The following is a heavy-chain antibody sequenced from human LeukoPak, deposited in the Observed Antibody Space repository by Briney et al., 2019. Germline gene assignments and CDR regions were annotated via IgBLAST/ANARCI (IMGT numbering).Heavy chain of an antibody. Sequence: GASVKVSCKASGYTFTGYYMHWVRQAPGQGLEWMGWINPNSGDTNYAQKFQGRVTMTRDTSITTAYMELSRLRSDDTAVYYCARTGGYYDSGGYLYYFDYWGQGTLVTVSS. J-gene: IGHJ4*02. CDR3: ARTGGYYDSGGYLYYFDY. CDR1: GYTFTGYY. V-gene: IGHV1-2*02. D-gene: IGHD3-22*01. CDR2: INPNSGDT.